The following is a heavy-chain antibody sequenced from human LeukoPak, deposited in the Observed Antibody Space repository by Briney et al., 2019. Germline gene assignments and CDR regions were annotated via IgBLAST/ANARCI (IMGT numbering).Heavy chain of an antibody. CDR3: ARGSWNDVVRAFDI. Sequence: ETLSLTCTVSGYSISSGYYWGWIRQPPGKGLEWIGSIYHSGSTYYNPSLKSRVTISVDTSKNQFSLKLSSVTAADTAVYYCARGSWNDVVRAFDIWGQGTMVTVSS. J-gene: IGHJ3*02. V-gene: IGHV4-38-2*02. CDR2: IYHSGST. CDR1: GYSISSGYY. D-gene: IGHD1-1*01.